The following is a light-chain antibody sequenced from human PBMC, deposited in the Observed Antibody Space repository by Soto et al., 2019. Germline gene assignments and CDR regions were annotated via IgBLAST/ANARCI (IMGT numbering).Light chain of an antibody. CDR2: AAS. V-gene: IGKV1-17*01. Sequence: DLPMTQSPSSLSASVGDRVTITCRASQAITNDLSWYQQKPGEPPKRLIYAASTLHSGVPSRFSGSGSGTEFTLTISSLQPEDFATYFCLQHNSYPRTFCQGTKVEIK. CDR3: LQHNSYPRT. CDR1: QAITND. J-gene: IGKJ1*01.